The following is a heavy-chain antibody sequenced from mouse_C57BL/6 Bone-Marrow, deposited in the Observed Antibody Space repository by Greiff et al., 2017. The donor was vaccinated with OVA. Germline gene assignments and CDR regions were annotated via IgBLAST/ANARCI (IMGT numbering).Heavy chain of an antibody. CDR3: ARHYSKGDWFAY. CDR1: GYTFTSYW. CDR2: IYPGSGST. V-gene: IGHV1-55*01. J-gene: IGHJ3*01. Sequence: QVQLQQPGAELVKPGASVKMSCKASGYTFTSYWITWVKQRPGQGLEWIGDIYPGSGSTNYNEKFKSKATLTVDTSSSTAYMQLSSLTSEDSAVYYCARHYSKGDWFAYWGQGTLVTVSA. D-gene: IGHD2-5*01.